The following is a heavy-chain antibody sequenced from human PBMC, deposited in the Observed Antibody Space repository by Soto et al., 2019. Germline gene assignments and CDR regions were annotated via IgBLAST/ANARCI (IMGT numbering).Heavy chain of an antibody. V-gene: IGHV1-18*01. CDR3: PRGRYGDY. Sequence: QVHLVQSGAEVKKPGASVKVSCKGSEYAFTTYGITWVRQAPGQGLEWMGWISAHNGNTNYAQKLQGRVTVTRDTSTSTAYMELRSLRSDDTAVYYCPRGRYGDYWGQGALVTVSS. CDR2: ISAHNGNT. CDR1: EYAFTTYG. D-gene: IGHD1-1*01. J-gene: IGHJ4*02.